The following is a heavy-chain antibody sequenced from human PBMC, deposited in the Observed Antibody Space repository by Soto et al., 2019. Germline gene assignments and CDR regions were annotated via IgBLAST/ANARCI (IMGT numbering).Heavy chain of an antibody. Sequence: QVQLKESGPGLVKPSETLSLTCYVSGGPIKTGDYYWNWIRQPPGKGLEWIGYVFYSGATNYSPSLNSRAAISMDTSKNQFSLSLTSVTAADTAVYYCARAGFSYDHLLFWGQGIRVTVST. D-gene: IGHD3-16*01. J-gene: IGHJ4*02. CDR1: GGPIKTGDYY. V-gene: IGHV4-30-4*01. CDR2: VFYSGAT. CDR3: ARAGFSYDHLLF.